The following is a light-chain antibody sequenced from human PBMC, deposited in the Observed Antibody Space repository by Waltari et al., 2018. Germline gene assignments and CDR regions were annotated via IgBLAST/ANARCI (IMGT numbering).Light chain of an antibody. V-gene: IGKV3-11*01. CDR1: QSVGRY. Sequence: EIVLTQSPATLSLSPGERATLSCRASQSVGRYLAWYQQKLGQAPRLLIYDSSIRATGIAARFSGSGSGTDFTLTIRSLEPEDFAVYYCQQRFNWPPVTFGGGTKVEIK. CDR2: DSS. CDR3: QQRFNWPPVT. J-gene: IGKJ4*01.